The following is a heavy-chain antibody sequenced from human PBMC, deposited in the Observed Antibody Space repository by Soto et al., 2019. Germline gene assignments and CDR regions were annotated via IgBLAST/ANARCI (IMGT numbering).Heavy chain of an antibody. CDR2: IYPGDSDT. CDR1: GYSFTSYW. V-gene: IGHV5-51*01. J-gene: IGHJ3*02. CDR3: ARSYTHYDFLYEAFEI. D-gene: IGHD3-22*01. Sequence: PGESLTISCKGSGYSFTSYWIGWVRQMPGKGLEWMGIIYPGDSDTRYSPSFQGQVTISADKSISTAYLQWSSLKTSDTAMYYCARSYTHYDFLYEAFEIWGQGTMVTVSS.